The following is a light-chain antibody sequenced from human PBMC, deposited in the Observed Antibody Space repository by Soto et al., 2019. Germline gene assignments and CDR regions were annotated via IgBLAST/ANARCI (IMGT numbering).Light chain of an antibody. CDR3: EQSLQTSCT. CDR1: QTLLHSNAYNY. Sequence: DIVMTQSPLSLPVTPGEPASISCRSSQTLLHSNAYNYLDWYLQKPGQSPQLLISLGSDRASGVPDRFSGSGSGTDFTLTISRVEAEDVGVYYCEQSLQTSCTFGQGTNVGIK. J-gene: IGKJ1*01. V-gene: IGKV2-28*01. CDR2: LGS.